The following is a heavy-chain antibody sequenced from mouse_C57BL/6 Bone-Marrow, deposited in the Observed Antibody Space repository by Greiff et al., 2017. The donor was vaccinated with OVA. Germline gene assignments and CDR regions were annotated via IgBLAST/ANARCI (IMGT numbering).Heavy chain of an antibody. J-gene: IGHJ2*01. V-gene: IGHV5-6*01. CDR2: ISSGGSYT. CDR3: ARHGDYGSFFDY. Sequence: EVQLQESGGDLVKPGGSLKLSCAASGFTFSSYGMSWVRQTPDKRLEWVATISSGGSYTYYPDSVKGRFTISRDNAKNTLYLQMSSLTSEDTAMYYCARHGDYGSFFDYWGQGTTLTVSS. D-gene: IGHD1-1*01. CDR1: GFTFSSYG.